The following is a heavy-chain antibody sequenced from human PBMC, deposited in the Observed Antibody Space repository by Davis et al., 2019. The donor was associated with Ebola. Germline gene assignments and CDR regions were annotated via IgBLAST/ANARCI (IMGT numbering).Heavy chain of an antibody. CDR1: GFTFRNYA. CDR3: AKDYMDV. Sequence: GESLKISCAASGFTFRNYAMTWVRQAPGKGLEWVSGISGSGGSTYYADSVKGRFTISRDNSKNTLYLQMNSLRAEDMAVYYCAKDYMDVWGKGTTVTVSS. CDR2: ISGSGGST. V-gene: IGHV3-23*01. J-gene: IGHJ6*03.